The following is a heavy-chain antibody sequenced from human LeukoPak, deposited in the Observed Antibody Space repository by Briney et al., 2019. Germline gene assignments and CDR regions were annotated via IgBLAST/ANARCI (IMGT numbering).Heavy chain of an antibody. V-gene: IGHV3-30-3*01. CDR3: APTVTSYYYY. CDR1: GFTFSSYA. J-gene: IGHJ4*02. Sequence: QPGRSLRLSCAASGFTFSSYAMHWVRQAPGKGLEWVAVISYDGSNKYYADSVKGRFTISRDNSKNTVYLQMNSLRAEDTAVYYCAPTVTSYYYYWGQGTLVTVSS. D-gene: IGHD4-17*01. CDR2: ISYDGSNK.